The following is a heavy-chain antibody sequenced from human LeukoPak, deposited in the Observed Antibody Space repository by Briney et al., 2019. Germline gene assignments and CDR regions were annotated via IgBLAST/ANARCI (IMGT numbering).Heavy chain of an antibody. V-gene: IGHV4-34*01. CDR3: ARHIIGSYYYYYMDV. CDR1: GGSFSGYY. Sequence: SETLSLTCAVYGGSFSGYYWSWIRQPPGKGLEWIGEINHSRSTNYNPSLKSRVTISVDTSKNQFSLKLSSVTAADTAVYYCARHIIGSYYYYYMDVWGKGTTVTVSS. D-gene: IGHD3-10*01. J-gene: IGHJ6*03. CDR2: INHSRST.